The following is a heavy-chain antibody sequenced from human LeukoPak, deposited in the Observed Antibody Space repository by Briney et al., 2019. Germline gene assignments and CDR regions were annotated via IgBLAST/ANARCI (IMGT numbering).Heavy chain of an antibody. V-gene: IGHV3-23*01. CDR3: AKDFRHYSSSWYDY. CDR2: ISGSGGST. D-gene: IGHD6-13*01. Sequence: ETLSLTCTLPGRSISSYYWSWIRHSAGKGLECLTAISGSGGSTYYADSVKGRFTISRDNTKNTLYLKMNSLGAEDTAEYYCAKDFRHYSSSWYDYWGQGTLVTVSS. J-gene: IGHJ4*02. CDR1: GRSISSYY.